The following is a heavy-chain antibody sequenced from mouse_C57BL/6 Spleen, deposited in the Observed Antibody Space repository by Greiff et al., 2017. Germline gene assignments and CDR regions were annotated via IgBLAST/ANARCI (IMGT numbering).Heavy chain of an antibody. CDR2: INPSSGYT. CDR3: ARDDGYGNYFDY. CDR1: GYTFTSYT. D-gene: IGHD2-1*01. Sequence: QVHVKQSGAELARPGASVKMSCKASGYTFTSYTMHWVKQRPGQGLEWIGYINPSSGYTKYNQKFKDKATLTADKSSSTAYMQLSSLTSEDSAVYYCARDDGYGNYFDYWGQGTTLTVSS. J-gene: IGHJ2*01. V-gene: IGHV1-4*01.